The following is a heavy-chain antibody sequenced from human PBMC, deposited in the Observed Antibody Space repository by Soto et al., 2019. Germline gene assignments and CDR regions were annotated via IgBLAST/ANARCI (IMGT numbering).Heavy chain of an antibody. CDR2: IYHSGST. J-gene: IGHJ4*02. CDR3: ARVEYYDFWSGYYKARYFDY. CDR1: AGSHNSSNW. D-gene: IGHD3-3*01. Sequence: SETLSLTCAVSAGSHNSSNWWSWVRQTPGKGMEWIGEIYHSGSTKYNPSLKSRVTISVDKSKNQFSLKLSSVTAADTAVYYCARVEYYDFWSGYYKARYFDYWGQGNLVT. V-gene: IGHV4-4*02.